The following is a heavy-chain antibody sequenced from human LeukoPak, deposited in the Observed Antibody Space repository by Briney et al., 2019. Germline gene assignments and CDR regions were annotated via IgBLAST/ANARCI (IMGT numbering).Heavy chain of an antibody. V-gene: IGHV4-31*03. CDR2: IYYSGST. CDR3: ARVRSDGSGSYYNPHFDY. CDR1: GGSISSGGYY. D-gene: IGHD3-10*01. J-gene: IGHJ4*02. Sequence: PSETLSLTCTVSGGSISSGGYYWSWIRQHPGKGLEWIGYIYYSGSTYYNPSPKSRVTISVDTSKNQFSLKLSSVTAADTAVYYCARVRSDGSGSYYNPHFDYWGQGTLVTVSS.